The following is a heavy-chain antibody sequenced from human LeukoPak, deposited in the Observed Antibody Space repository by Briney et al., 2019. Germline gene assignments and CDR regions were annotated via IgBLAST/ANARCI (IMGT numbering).Heavy chain of an antibody. CDR3: ALTPGVAYYDSSGYYQLGFDY. CDR1: GGTFSSYA. D-gene: IGHD3-22*01. V-gene: IGHV3-23*01. J-gene: IGHJ4*02. CDR2: RSGSGDST. Sequence: GESLRLSCAASGGTFSSYAMSWVRQAPGKGVEGVSGRSGSGDSTYYADSVKGRFTIYRDNSKHTLYLQMTVLRAEDTAVYYCALTPGVAYYDSSGYYQLGFDYWGQGTLVTVSS.